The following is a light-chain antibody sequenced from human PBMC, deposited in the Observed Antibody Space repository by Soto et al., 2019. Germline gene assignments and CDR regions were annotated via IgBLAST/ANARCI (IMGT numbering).Light chain of an antibody. CDR2: GAS. J-gene: IGKJ1*01. V-gene: IGKV3-20*01. Sequence: EIVLTQSPATLSSFPGDRVTLSCRASQYINTRLAWYQHRPGQAPRLLIYGASSRATGIQDRFSGSGSGTDFTLTISRLEPEDFAVYYCKQYGSSPRTFGQGTKVDIK. CDR1: QYINTR. CDR3: KQYGSSPRT.